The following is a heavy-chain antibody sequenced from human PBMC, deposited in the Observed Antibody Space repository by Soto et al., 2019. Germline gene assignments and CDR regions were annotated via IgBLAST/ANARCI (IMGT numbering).Heavy chain of an antibody. V-gene: IGHV1-3*01. J-gene: IGHJ4*02. CDR1: GYTFTSYA. CDR2: INAGNGNT. Sequence: QVQLVQSGAEVKKPGASVKVSCKASGYTFTSYAMHWVRQAPGQRLEWMGWINAGNGNTKYSQKFQGRVTITRDTSXXTAYMELSSLRSEDTAVYYCARSQLRYFDWLLDDYWGQGTLVTVSS. CDR3: ARSQLRYFDWLLDDY. D-gene: IGHD3-9*01.